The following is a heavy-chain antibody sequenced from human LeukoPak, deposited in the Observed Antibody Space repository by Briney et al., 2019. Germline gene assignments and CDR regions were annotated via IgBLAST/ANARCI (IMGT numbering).Heavy chain of an antibody. V-gene: IGHV4-59*01. CDR1: GGSINGNY. D-gene: IGHD2-21*02. J-gene: IGHJ5*02. Sequence: SETLSLTCSVSGGSINGNYWTWIRQPPGKGLEWIGSIYDDGTTNYNPSLESRLTMSIDRSASHFSLTLRSVTAADTAVYYCARVFRGAVTANWFDLWGQGTLVSVSS. CDR2: IYDDGTT. CDR3: ARVFRGAVTANWFDL.